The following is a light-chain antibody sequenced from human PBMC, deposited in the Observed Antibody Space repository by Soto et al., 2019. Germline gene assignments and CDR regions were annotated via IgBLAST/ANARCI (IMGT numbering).Light chain of an antibody. CDR3: QQYGSSPPT. V-gene: IGKV3-20*01. CDR2: GAS. CDR1: QSVSANY. J-gene: IGKJ1*01. Sequence: EIVLTQSPGTLCLSPGERATLSCRASQSVSANYLAWYQQKPGQAPRFLIYGASSRATGIPDRFSGSGSGTDFTLTISRLEPEDFSVYYCQQYGSSPPTFGQGTKVEIK.